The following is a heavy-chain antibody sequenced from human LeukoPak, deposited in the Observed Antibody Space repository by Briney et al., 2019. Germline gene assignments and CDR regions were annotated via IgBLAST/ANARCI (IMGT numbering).Heavy chain of an antibody. CDR3: ARDGSKYSGSYRYYFDY. V-gene: IGHV3-53*01. Sequence: PGGSLRLSCAASEFTVSSNYMSWVRQAPGKGLEWVSVIYSGGSTYYADSVKGQFTISRDTSKNTLYLQMNSLRAEDTAVYYCARDGSKYSGSYRYYFDYWGQGTLVTVSS. J-gene: IGHJ4*02. D-gene: IGHD1-26*01. CDR2: IYSGGST. CDR1: EFTVSSNY.